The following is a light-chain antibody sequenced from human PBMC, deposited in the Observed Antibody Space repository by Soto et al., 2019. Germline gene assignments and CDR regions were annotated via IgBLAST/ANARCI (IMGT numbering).Light chain of an antibody. V-gene: IGKV3-11*01. CDR2: DAS. Sequence: LKQTPATLSWSPGERATRSCRASQSVSTYLAWYHQKPGQAPRLLIYDASNRATGIPARFSGSGSGTDFTLTISSLEPEDVAVYYCQQRSNWPLTLGGGTKVDIK. CDR1: QSVSTY. CDR3: QQRSNWPLT. J-gene: IGKJ4*01.